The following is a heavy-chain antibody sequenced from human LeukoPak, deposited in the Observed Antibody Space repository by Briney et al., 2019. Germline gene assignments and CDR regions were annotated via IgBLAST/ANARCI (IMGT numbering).Heavy chain of an antibody. J-gene: IGHJ4*02. CDR1: GGSFSGYY. CDR2: INHSGST. Sequence: PSETLSLTCAVYGGSFSGYYWSWIRQPPGKGLEWIGEINHSGSTNYNPSLKSRVTISVDTSKNQFSLKLSSVTAADTAVYYCARMSNQYSSSWYPYYLDYWGQGTLVTVSS. CDR3: ARMSNQYSSSWYPYYLDY. V-gene: IGHV4-34*01. D-gene: IGHD6-13*01.